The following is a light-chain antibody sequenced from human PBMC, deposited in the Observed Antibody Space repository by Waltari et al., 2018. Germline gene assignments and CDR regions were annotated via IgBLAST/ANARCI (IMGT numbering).Light chain of an antibody. CDR1: NIVNLI. CDR3: QVWDSNSDHYV. Sequence: SYLLTQPPSVSVAPGQTARITCGGTNIVNLITHWYQQRPGQAPVLVIYNAGDRPSGIPERFSGSNSLHTATLTINGVEAGDEADYFCQVWDSNSDHYVFGTGTKVTVL. CDR2: NAG. V-gene: IGLV3-21*02. J-gene: IGLJ1*01.